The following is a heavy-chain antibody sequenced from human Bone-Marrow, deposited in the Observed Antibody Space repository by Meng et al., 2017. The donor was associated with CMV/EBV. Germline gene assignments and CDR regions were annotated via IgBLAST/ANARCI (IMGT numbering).Heavy chain of an antibody. CDR3: ARSSTVTTNYYYGMAV. V-gene: IGHV4-59*01. D-gene: IGHD4-11*01. J-gene: IGHJ6*02. CDR1: GGSISSYY. Sequence: SETLSLTCTVSGGSISSYYWSWIRQPPGKGLEWIGYVFYTGSTNYKPSVKSRVTISVDTSKNQLSLKLSSVTAADSAVYYCARSSTVTTNYYYGMAVWGQGTTVTV. CDR2: VFYTGST.